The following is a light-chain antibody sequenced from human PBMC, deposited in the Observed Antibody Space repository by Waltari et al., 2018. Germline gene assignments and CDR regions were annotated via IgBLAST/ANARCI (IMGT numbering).Light chain of an antibody. V-gene: IGLV2-11*01. CDR1: RRDFDAWYH. J-gene: IGLJ2*01. Sequence: SSLTHPRSVSCSPGPSVSNSPSGTRRDFDAWYHVSWYQQLPGKAPKLMIYDVVKRPSGVPDRFSASKSGNTASLTISGLQAEDEADYYCCSYVGSNVVFGGGTKLTVL. CDR2: DVV. CDR3: CSYVGSNVV.